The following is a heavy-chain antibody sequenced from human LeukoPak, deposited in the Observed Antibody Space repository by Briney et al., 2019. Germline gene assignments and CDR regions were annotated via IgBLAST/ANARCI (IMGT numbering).Heavy chain of an antibody. CDR2: IYYSGST. D-gene: IGHD1-14*01. V-gene: IGHV4-61*01. CDR3: ARLPAEGAFDY. Sequence: SETLSLTCTVSGYSISSGYYWSWIRQPPGKGLEWIGYIYYSGSTNYKPSLKSRVTISVDTSKNQFSLKLSSVTAADTAVYYCARLPAEGAFDYWGQGTLVTVSS. J-gene: IGHJ4*02. CDR1: GYSISSGYY.